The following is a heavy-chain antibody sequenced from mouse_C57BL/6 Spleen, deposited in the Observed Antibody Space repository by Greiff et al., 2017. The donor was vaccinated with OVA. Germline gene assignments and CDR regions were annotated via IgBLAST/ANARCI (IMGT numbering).Heavy chain of an antibody. D-gene: IGHD2-12*01. CDR3: VRNSFYFDY. CDR1: GFSFNTYA. J-gene: IGHJ2*01. Sequence: GGGLVQPKGSLKLSCAASGFSFNTYAMNWVRQAPGKGLEWVARIRSKSNNYATYYADSVKDRFTISRDDSESMLYLQMNNLKTEDTAMYYCVRNSFYFDYWGQGTTLTVSS. V-gene: IGHV10-1*01. CDR2: IRSKSNNYAT.